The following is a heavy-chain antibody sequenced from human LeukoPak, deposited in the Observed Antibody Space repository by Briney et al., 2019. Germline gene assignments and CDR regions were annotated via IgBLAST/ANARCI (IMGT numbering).Heavy chain of an antibody. Sequence: GGSLRLSCAASGFTFSSYAMSWVRQAPGKGLEWVSAISGSGGSTYYADSVKGRFTISRDNSKNTLYLQMNSLRAEDTAVYYCAKMTPFYGSGSYYSLPFDYWGQGTLVTVSS. CDR2: ISGSGGST. D-gene: IGHD3-10*01. J-gene: IGHJ4*02. V-gene: IGHV3-23*01. CDR3: AKMTPFYGSGSYYSLPFDY. CDR1: GFTFSSYA.